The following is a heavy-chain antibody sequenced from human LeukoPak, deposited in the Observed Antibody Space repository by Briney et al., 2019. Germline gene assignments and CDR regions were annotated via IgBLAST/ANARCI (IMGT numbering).Heavy chain of an antibody. CDR2: IYSGGST. J-gene: IGHJ4*02. Sequence: GGSLRLSCAASGFTVSSNYMSWVRQAPGKGLEWVSVIYSGGSTYYGDSVKGRFTISRDNPKNTLYLRMNSLRDDDTAVYYCARVFLERLTSGYFDNWGQGTLVTVSP. CDR1: GFTVSSNY. D-gene: IGHD3-3*01. CDR3: ARVFLERLTSGYFDN. V-gene: IGHV3-66*02.